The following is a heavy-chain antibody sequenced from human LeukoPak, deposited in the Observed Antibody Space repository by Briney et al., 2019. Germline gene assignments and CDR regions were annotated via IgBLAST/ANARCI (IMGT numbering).Heavy chain of an antibody. CDR2: IDPSDSYT. V-gene: IGHV5-10-1*01. CDR1: GYIFTSYW. J-gene: IGHJ4*02. CDR3: ARRDRYTWYSFDY. Sequence: GESLSISCKGSGYIFTSYWISWVRQIPGKGLGWMGRIDPSDSYTNYSPSFQGHVTMSVDESISTAYLQWSSLKASDTAMFYCARRDRYTWYSFDYWGQGTLVTVSS. D-gene: IGHD6-13*01.